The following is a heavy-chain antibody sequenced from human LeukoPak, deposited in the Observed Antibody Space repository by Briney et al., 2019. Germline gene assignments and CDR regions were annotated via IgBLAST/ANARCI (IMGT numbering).Heavy chain of an antibody. V-gene: IGHV3-30*03. Sequence: GGSLRLSCAASGFTFSSYGMHWVRQAPGKGLEWVAVISYDGSNKYYADSVRGRFTVSRDNSKNTLYLQMNSLRAEDTAVYYCARSYGSGGSYSDYYYMDVWGKGTTVTVSS. J-gene: IGHJ6*03. D-gene: IGHD3-10*01. CDR2: ISYDGSNK. CDR3: ARSYGSGGSYSDYYYMDV. CDR1: GFTFSSYG.